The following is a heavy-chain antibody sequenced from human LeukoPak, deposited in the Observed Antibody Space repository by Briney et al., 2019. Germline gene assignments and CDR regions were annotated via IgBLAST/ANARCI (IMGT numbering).Heavy chain of an antibody. D-gene: IGHD6-19*01. V-gene: IGHV3-33*01. Sequence: GGSLRLSCAASGFTFSSYGMHWVRQAPGKGLEWVAVIWYDGSNKYYADSVKGRFTISRDNSKNTLYLQMNGLRAEDTAVYYCARDPQQWLVIPRLEKPDYWGQGTLVTVSS. CDR3: ARDPQQWLVIPRLEKPDY. J-gene: IGHJ4*02. CDR2: IWYDGSNK. CDR1: GFTFSSYG.